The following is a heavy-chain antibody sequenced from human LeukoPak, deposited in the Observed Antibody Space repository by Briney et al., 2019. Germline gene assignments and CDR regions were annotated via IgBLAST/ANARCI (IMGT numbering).Heavy chain of an antibody. V-gene: IGHV4-59*02. CDR1: GGSVSSDS. CDR2: IYYSGST. J-gene: IGHJ4*02. CDR3: ARTNHLLGRSRRPSLDY. Sequence: SETLSLTCTVSGGSVSSDSWSSIRQPPGKGLGWIGDIYYSGSTKYNPSLKSRVTISVDTSKNQFSLKLSSVPAADRAVYYCARTNHLLGRSRRPSLDYWGQGTVVSVSS. D-gene: IGHD6-13*01.